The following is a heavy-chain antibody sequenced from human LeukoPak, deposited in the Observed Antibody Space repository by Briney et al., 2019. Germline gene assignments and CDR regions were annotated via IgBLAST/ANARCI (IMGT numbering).Heavy chain of an antibody. D-gene: IGHD6-6*01. Sequence: GGSLRLSCAVSGFTFSSYGMHWVRQAPGKGLEWVAFIRYDGSNKYYADSVKGRFTISRDNSKNTLYLQMNSLRAEDTAVYYCAKSRAARQYYYYMDVWGKGTTVTVSS. V-gene: IGHV3-30*02. CDR3: AKSRAARQYYYYMDV. CDR1: GFTFSSYG. J-gene: IGHJ6*03. CDR2: IRYDGSNK.